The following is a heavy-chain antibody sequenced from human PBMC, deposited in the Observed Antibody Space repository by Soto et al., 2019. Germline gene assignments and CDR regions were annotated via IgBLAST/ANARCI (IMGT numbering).Heavy chain of an antibody. J-gene: IGHJ4*02. Sequence: ASVKVSCKASGGTFSSYTISWVRQAPGQGLEWMGRIIPILGIANYAQKFQGRVTITADKSTSTAYMELSSLRSEDTAVYYCARDGHGSDEGYWGQGTLVTVSS. CDR2: IIPILGIA. CDR3: ARDGHGSDEGY. D-gene: IGHD3-10*01. V-gene: IGHV1-69*04. CDR1: GGTFSSYT.